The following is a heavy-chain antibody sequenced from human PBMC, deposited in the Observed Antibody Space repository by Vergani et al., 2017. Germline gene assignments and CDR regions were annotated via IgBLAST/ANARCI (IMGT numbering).Heavy chain of an antibody. J-gene: IGHJ6*03. CDR3: ARVNTETNGHLYYYYYMDG. D-gene: IGHD4-11*01. Sequence: QVQLQQWGGGLLKPSETLSLTCVVNGGSFTSYHWTWIRPSPGEGLEWVGDIDHTGRPDYNPSLKSRLTMSVDKSRNQFSLTLNSVTATDTAIYFCARVNTETNGHLYYYYYMDGWGQGTAVTVS. CDR2: IDHTGRP. V-gene: IGHV4-34*01. CDR1: GGSFTSYH.